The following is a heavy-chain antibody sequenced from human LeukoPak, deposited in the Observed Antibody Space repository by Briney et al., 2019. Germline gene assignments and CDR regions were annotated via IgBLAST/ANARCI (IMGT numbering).Heavy chain of an antibody. D-gene: IGHD3-3*01. J-gene: IGHJ4*02. CDR1: GFTFDDYA. CDR3: AKDKGYYDFWSGYWSFDY. CDR2: ISGDGGST. Sequence: GGSLRLSCAASGFTFDDYAMHWVRQAPGKGLEWVSLISGDGGSTYYADSVKGRFTISRDNSKNSLYLQMNSLRTEDTALYYCAKDKGYYDFWSGYWSFDYWGQGTLVTVSS. V-gene: IGHV3-43*02.